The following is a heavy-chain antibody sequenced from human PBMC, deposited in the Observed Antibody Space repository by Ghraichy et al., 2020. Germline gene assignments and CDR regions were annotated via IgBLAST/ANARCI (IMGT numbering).Heavy chain of an antibody. CDR3: ARGCSGWLNYYYGMDV. CDR2: IYSGGST. CDR1: GFTVSSNY. D-gene: IGHD6-19*01. Sequence: GESLNISCAASGFTVSSNYMSWVRQAPGKGLEWVSVIYSGGSTYYADSVKGRFTISRDNSKNTLYLQMNSLRAEDTAVYYCARGCSGWLNYYYGMDVWGQGTTVTVFS. J-gene: IGHJ6*02. V-gene: IGHV3-53*01.